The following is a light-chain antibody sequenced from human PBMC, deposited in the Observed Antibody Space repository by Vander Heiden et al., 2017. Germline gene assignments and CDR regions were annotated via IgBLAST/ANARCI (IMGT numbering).Light chain of an antibody. Sequence: VIWMTQSPSLLPASTGDRVTIRRLMSQGISSYLAWYQQKTADPAALLINAASTLQGRGLSERISGGAGAEVSLTISCIQAEDVAAVYCRQYDSSSRAFGRGTKVEIK. CDR2: AAS. V-gene: IGKV1D-8*01. CDR3: RQYDSSSRA. CDR1: QGISSY. J-gene: IGKJ4*02.